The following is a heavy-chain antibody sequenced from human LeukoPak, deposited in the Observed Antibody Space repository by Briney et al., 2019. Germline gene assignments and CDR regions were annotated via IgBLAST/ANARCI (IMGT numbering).Heavy chain of an antibody. CDR2: IWFDGSNK. J-gene: IGHJ4*02. V-gene: IGHV3-33*01. D-gene: IGHD1-1*01. Sequence: GRSLRLSCAASGFIFSNDAMHWVRQAPGKGLEWVAFIWFDGSNKHYADSVKGRFTISRDNSGDTLYLQMNSLRAEDTAVYYCVRGPSGSGFAFDSWGQGALVTVSS. CDR1: GFIFSNDA. CDR3: VRGPSGSGFAFDS.